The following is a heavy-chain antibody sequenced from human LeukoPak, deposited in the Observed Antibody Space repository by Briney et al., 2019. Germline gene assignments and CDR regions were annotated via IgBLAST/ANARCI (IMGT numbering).Heavy chain of an antibody. CDR1: GGSISSGSYY. V-gene: IGHV4-61*02. D-gene: IGHD2-2*01. Sequence: PSETLSLTCTVSGGSISSGSYYWSWIRQPAGKGLEWIGRIYTSGSTNYNPSLKSRVTISVDTSKNQFSLKLSSVTAADTAVYYCARGGSPKSRLPVVPAAKAHDAFDIWGQGTMVTVSS. CDR3: ARGGSPKSRLPVVPAAKAHDAFDI. CDR2: IYTSGST. J-gene: IGHJ3*02.